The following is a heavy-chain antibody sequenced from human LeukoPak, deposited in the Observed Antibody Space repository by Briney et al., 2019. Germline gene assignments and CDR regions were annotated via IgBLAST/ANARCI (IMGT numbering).Heavy chain of an antibody. CDR3: STDTGSGWADY. CDR2: IYYSGST. Sequence: SETLSLTCAVSGGSITSYYWNWIRQPPGKGLEWIGLIYYSGSTDYNPSLKSRVTISVDTSKNQFSLKLSSVTAADTAVYYCSTDTGSGWADYWGQGTLVTVSS. CDR1: GGSITSYY. J-gene: IGHJ4*02. D-gene: IGHD6-19*01. V-gene: IGHV4-59*12.